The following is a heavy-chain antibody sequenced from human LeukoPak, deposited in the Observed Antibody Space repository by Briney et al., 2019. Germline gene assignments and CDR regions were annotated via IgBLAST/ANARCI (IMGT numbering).Heavy chain of an antibody. CDR3: ARDSYDILTGYYIPLDY. CDR1: GFTFSSYN. Sequence: SGGSLRLSCAASGFTFSSYNMNWVRQAPGKGLEWVSSISSSSSYIYYADSVKGRFTISRDNAKNSLYLQMNSLRAEDTAVYYCARDSYDILTGYYIPLDYWGQGTLVTVSS. CDR2: ISSSSSYI. V-gene: IGHV3-21*04. D-gene: IGHD3-9*01. J-gene: IGHJ4*02.